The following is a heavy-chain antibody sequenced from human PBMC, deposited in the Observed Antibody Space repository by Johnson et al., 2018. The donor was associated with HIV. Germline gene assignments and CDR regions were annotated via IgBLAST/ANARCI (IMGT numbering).Heavy chain of an antibody. Sequence: QVQLVESGGGVVQPGRSLRLSCAASGFTFSSYAMHWVRQAPGKGLEWVAVISYDGSNKYYADSVKGRFTISRDNSKNTLYLQMNSLRDEDTAVYFCARGGGWKGSFDIWGQGTMVTVSS. V-gene: IGHV3-30-3*01. CDR2: ISYDGSNK. J-gene: IGHJ3*02. D-gene: IGHD1-1*01. CDR1: GFTFSSYA. CDR3: ARGGGWKGSFDI.